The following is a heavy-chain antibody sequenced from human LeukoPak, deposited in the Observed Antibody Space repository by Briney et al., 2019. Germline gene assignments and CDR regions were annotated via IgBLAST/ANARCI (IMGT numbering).Heavy chain of an antibody. CDR1: GFAISSFW. CDR2: IRDSGAT. V-gene: IGHV3-66*03. J-gene: IGHJ5*01. Sequence: GGSLRLSCAASGFAISSFWMTWVRQAPGKGLEWVSLIRDSGATFYADSVKGRFTISRDNSKNTIYLQMNRLRVEDTAVYFCARDRAVTQVWVEFDSWGQGTQVTVSS. D-gene: IGHD3-16*01. CDR3: ARDRAVTQVWVEFDS.